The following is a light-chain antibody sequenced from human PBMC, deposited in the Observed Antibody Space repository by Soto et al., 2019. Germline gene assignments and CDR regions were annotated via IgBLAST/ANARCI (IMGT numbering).Light chain of an antibody. CDR3: HPYGSSRT. J-gene: IGKJ1*01. Sequence: EIVLTQSPGTLSLSPGERATLSCRASQSVSSSYLAWYQQKPGQAPRLLIYGASSRATGIPDRFSGSGSGTDFTRTISRLEPEDFAVYYCHPYGSSRTFGQGTKVEIK. CDR2: GAS. V-gene: IGKV3-20*01. CDR1: QSVSSSY.